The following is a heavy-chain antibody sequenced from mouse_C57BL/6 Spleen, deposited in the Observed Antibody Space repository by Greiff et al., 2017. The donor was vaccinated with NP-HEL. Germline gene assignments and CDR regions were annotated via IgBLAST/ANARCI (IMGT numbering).Heavy chain of an antibody. CDR3: ARYNYYAWYFDV. CDR1: GFTFTDYY. J-gene: IGHJ1*03. Sequence: EVKLEESGGGLVQPGGSLSLSCAAYGFTFTDYYMSWVRQPPGKALEWLGFIRNQANGYTTEYIASVKGRFTIYRDNSQIILYLQMNALRAEDSSTDYWARYNYYAWYFDVWVTGTTATVSS. D-gene: IGHD1-1*01. CDR2: IRNQANGYTT. V-gene: IGHV7-3*01.